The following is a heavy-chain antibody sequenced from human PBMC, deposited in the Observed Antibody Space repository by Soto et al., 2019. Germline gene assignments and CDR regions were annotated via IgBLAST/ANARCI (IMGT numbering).Heavy chain of an antibody. V-gene: IGHV1-3*01. CDR3: ARDRPHWGAVAVYYYYYGMDV. CDR2: INAGNGDT. Sequence: SVKVSCKASGYTFTSYPMHWVRQAPGQGLEWMGWINAGNGDTKYSQKFQGRVTITRDTSAITAYMELSSLRSDDTAVYYCARDRPHWGAVAVYYYYYGMDVWGQATTVTVSS. D-gene: IGHD6-19*01. CDR1: GYTFTSYP. J-gene: IGHJ6*02.